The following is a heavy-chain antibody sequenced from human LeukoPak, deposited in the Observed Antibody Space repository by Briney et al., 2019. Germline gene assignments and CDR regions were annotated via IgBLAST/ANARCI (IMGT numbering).Heavy chain of an antibody. CDR1: GGSISSSSSY. J-gene: IGHJ5*02. CDR2: IYYSGST. V-gene: IGHV4-39*07. CDR3: ARTTGYCSGGSCPREGWFDP. Sequence: PSETLSLTCTVSGGSISSSSSYWGWIRQPPGKGLEWIGSIYYSGSTYYNPSLKSRVTISVDTSKNQFSLKLSSVTAADTAVYYCARTTGYCSGGSCPREGWFDPWGQGTLVTVSS. D-gene: IGHD2-15*01.